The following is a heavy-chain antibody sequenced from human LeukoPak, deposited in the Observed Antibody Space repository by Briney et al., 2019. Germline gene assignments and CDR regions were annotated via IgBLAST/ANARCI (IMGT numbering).Heavy chain of an antibody. CDR1: GYNFPDYY. V-gene: IGHV1-2*02. CDR3: VKGGYCTGGRCYGEYY. Sequence: ASVGVSCKASGYNFPDYYIQWVRQAPGQGLEWMGWVNPTSGVTSYAQKFQGRVTMTRDTSITTAYMDLSSLRSDDTGIYYCVKGGYCTGGRCYGEYYWGQGTQVTVSS. D-gene: IGHD2-15*01. CDR2: VNPTSGVT. J-gene: IGHJ4*02.